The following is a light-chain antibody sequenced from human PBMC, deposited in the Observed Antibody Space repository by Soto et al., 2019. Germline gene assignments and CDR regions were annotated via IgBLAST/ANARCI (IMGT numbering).Light chain of an antibody. Sequence: ALTQPASVSGSPGQSITISCTGTSSDVGSYNLVSWYQQHPGKAPKLMIYEVSKRPSGVSNRFSGSKSGNTASLTISGLQAEDEADYYCCSYAGSRTFYVFGTGTKVTVL. V-gene: IGLV2-23*02. CDR3: CSYAGSRTFYV. J-gene: IGLJ1*01. CDR1: SSDVGSYNL. CDR2: EVS.